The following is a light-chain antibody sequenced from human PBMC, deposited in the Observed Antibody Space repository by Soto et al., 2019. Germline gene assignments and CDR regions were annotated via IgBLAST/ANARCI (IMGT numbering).Light chain of an antibody. Sequence: IQMTQSPSSLSASVGDRVTITCRASQSISSYLNWFQQKPGKAPRLLIYAASALQSGVPSRFSGSGSGTDFTLTISSLQPEDFATYYCLQDYNYRTFGQGTKVDIK. V-gene: IGKV1-6*01. CDR1: QSISSY. CDR2: AAS. CDR3: LQDYNYRT. J-gene: IGKJ1*01.